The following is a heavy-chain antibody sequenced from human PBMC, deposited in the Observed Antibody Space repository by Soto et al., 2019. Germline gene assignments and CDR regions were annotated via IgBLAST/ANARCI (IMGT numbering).Heavy chain of an antibody. CDR1: GGSISSGGYY. CDR2: IYYSGST. Sequence: QVQLQESGPGLVKPSQTLSLTCTVSGGSISSGGYYWSWIRQHPGKGLEWIGYIYYSGSTYYNPSRRSRVTISVDTSKNQCSLKLSSVTAADTAVYYCARDLQYSRLFYGMDVWGQGTTVTVSS. J-gene: IGHJ6*02. V-gene: IGHV4-31*03. D-gene: IGHD6-13*01. CDR3: ARDLQYSRLFYGMDV.